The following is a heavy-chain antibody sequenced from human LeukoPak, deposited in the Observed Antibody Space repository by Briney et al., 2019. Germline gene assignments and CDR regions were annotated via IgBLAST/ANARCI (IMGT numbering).Heavy chain of an antibody. CDR1: GFTFSSYW. D-gene: IGHD3-22*01. V-gene: IGHV3-7*01. CDR3: AKSTGGPLYYDSSGYHDAFDI. Sequence: PGGSLRLSCAASGFTFSSYWMSWVRQAPGKGLEWVANIKQDGSEKYYVDSVKGRFTISRDNAKNSLSLQKKSLRAEDTAGYFCAKSTGGPLYYDSSGYHDAFDIWGQGTMVTVSS. CDR2: IKQDGSEK. J-gene: IGHJ3*02.